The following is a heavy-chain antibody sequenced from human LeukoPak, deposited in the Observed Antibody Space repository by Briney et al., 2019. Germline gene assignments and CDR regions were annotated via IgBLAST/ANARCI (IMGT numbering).Heavy chain of an antibody. D-gene: IGHD1-26*01. CDR2: ISITGSMI. CDR3: ARSDPWYSGSHC. Sequence: GGSLRLSCAASGFTLSNYEMNWVRQAPGKGLEWVSYISITGSMIYYADSVKGRFTISRDNAKNSLYLQMNSLRAEDTAVYYCARSDPWYSGSHCWGQGTLVTVSS. CDR1: GFTLSNYE. J-gene: IGHJ4*02. V-gene: IGHV3-48*03.